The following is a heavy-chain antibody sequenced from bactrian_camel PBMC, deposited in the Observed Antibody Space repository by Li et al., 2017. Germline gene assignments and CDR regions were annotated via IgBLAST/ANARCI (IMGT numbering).Heavy chain of an antibody. J-gene: IGHJ6*01. CDR1: GLSVDTHC. V-gene: IGHV3S40*01. D-gene: IGHD3*01. CDR2: ISTDTYST. Sequence: VQLVESGGGLVQPGGSLRLSCAASGLSVDTHCMSWFRQTPGKEREGVATISTDTYSTYYSEAVKGRFTISRDNTRKMVYLQMNSLKPEDTAMYFCAADPEYGCVTDAELAEFRVWGQGTQVTVS. CDR3: AADPEYGCVTDAELAEFRV.